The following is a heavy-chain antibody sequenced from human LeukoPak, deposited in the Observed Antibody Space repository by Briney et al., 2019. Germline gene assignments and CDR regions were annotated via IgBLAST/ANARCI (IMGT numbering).Heavy chain of an antibody. CDR3: AIGLRLGELSFYY. D-gene: IGHD3-16*02. CDR1: GYTSTSFG. CDR2: ISAYNGNT. V-gene: IGHV1-18*01. J-gene: IGHJ4*02. Sequence: ASVKVSCKASGYTSTSFGISTGRQAPGQGLEWMGWISAYNGNTNYAQKLQGRVTMTTDTSTSTAYMELRSLRSDDTAVYYCAIGLRLGELSFYYWGQGTLVTVSS.